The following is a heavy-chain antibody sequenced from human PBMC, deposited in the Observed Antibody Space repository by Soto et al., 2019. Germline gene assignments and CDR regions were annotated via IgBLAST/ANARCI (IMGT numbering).Heavy chain of an antibody. D-gene: IGHD6-13*01. V-gene: IGHV3-23*01. CDR3: ATQSRYSSSWYGY. J-gene: IGHJ4*02. CDR1: GFTFSSYA. Sequence: GGSLRLSCAASGFTFSSYAMSWVRQAPGKGVEWVSAISGSGGSTYYADSVKGRFTISRDNSKNTLYLQMNSLRAEDTAVYYCATQSRYSSSWYGYWGQGTLVTVSS. CDR2: ISGSGGST.